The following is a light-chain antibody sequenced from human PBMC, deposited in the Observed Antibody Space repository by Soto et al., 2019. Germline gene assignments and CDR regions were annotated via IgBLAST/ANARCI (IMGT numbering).Light chain of an antibody. CDR3: HQFYTVPFT. Sequence: DIVMTQSPNSLAVSLGERATINCKSSQSVLYSSNNKNYLAWYQQKPGQPPKLLIYWASTRESGVPDRFSGSGSGTAFTLTISSLQAEDVAVYYCHQFYTVPFTFGPGTEVDIK. CDR2: WAS. CDR1: QSVLYSSNNKNY. V-gene: IGKV4-1*01. J-gene: IGKJ3*01.